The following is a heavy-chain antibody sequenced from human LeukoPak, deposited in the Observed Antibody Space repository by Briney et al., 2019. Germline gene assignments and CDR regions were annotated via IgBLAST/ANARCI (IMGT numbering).Heavy chain of an antibody. J-gene: IGHJ4*02. CDR3: ARDIGVTMVRGVIIRFDY. D-gene: IGHD3-10*01. CDR1: GYTFTSYG. CDR2: ISAYNGNT. V-gene: IGHV1-18*01. Sequence: PWASVKVSCKASGYTFTSYGISWVRQAPGQGLEWMGWISAYNGNTNYPQKLQRRVTMTTDTTTSTAYMELRSLTPDYTVVYYCARDIGVTMVRGVIIRFDYWGQGTLVTVSS.